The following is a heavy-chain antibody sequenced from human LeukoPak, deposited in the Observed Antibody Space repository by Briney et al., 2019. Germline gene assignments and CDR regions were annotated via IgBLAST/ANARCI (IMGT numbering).Heavy chain of an antibody. CDR2: IYYSGST. CDR3: ARDRDYYDSSGYYHAD. D-gene: IGHD3-22*01. Sequence: SETLSLTCTVSGGSISSYYWSWSRQPPGKGLEWIGYIYYSGSTNYNPSLKSRVTISVDTSKNQFSLKLSSVTAADTAVYYCARDRDYYDSSGYYHADWGQGTLVTVFS. V-gene: IGHV4-59*01. J-gene: IGHJ4*02. CDR1: GGSISSYY.